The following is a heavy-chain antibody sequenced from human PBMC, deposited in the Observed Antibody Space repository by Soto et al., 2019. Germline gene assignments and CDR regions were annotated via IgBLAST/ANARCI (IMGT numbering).Heavy chain of an antibody. CDR1: GFTFSGSA. V-gene: IGHV3-73*01. D-gene: IGHD6-13*01. J-gene: IGHJ6*03. CDR2: IRSKANSYAT. CDR3: SADRGFTSSSWYYYSMDV. Sequence: EVQLVESGGGLVQPGGSLKLSCAASGFTFSGSAMHWLRQASGKGLEWVGRIRSKANSYATAYAASVKGRFTISNDDSKKTAYLQMHSLKTEDRAVYYCSADRGFTSSSWYYYSMDVWGKGTTVTVSS.